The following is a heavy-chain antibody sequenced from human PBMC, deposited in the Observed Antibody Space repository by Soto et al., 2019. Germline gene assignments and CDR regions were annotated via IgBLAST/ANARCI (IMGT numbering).Heavy chain of an antibody. D-gene: IGHD3-9*01. CDR2: IYYSGST. V-gene: IGHV4-39*01. CDR3: ARQGRYFDWLHWFDP. CDR1: GGSISSSSYY. Sequence: SETLSLTCTVSGGSISSSSYYWGWIRQPPGKGLEWIGSIYYSGSTYYNPSLKSRVTISVDTSKNQFSLKLSSVTAADTAVYYCARQGRYFDWLHWFDPWGQGTLVTSPQ. J-gene: IGHJ5*02.